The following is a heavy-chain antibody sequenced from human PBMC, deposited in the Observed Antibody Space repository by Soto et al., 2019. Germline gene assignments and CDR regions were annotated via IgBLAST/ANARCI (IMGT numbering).Heavy chain of an antibody. CDR3: ASGLHCISTSCYPYFSSWSLDY. CDR1: GVHFSSYS. D-gene: IGHD2-2*01. J-gene: IGHJ4*02. CDR2: ISSSSSYI. V-gene: IGHV3-21*04. Sequence: AGGSLRLSCAASGVHFSSYSMNWVRQAPGKGLEWVSSISSSSSYIYYADSVKGRFTISRDNAKNSLYLQMNSLRAEDTAVYYCASGLHCISTSCYPYFSSWSLDYWGQGTLVTVSS.